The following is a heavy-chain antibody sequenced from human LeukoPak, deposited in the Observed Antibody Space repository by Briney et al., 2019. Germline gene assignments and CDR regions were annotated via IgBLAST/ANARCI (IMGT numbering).Heavy chain of an antibody. CDR1: GFTFSSYA. CDR2: ISGSGGST. J-gene: IGHJ3*02. D-gene: IGHD3-22*01. CDR3: AKVRDYYDSSGYYGDAFDI. Sequence: GGSLRLSCAASGFTFSSYAMSWVRQAPGKGLEWVSAISGSGGSTYYADSVKGRFTISRDNSKNTLYLQMNSLRAEDTAVYYCAKVRDYYDSSGYYGDAFDIWGQGTMVTVSS. V-gene: IGHV3-23*01.